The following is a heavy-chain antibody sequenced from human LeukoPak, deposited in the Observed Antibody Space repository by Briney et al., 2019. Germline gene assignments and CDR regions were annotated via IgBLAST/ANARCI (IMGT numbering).Heavy chain of an antibody. D-gene: IGHD2-2*01. V-gene: IGHV3-15*01. CDR3: TARYCRSTSCYGEYFQR. J-gene: IGHJ1*01. CDR1: GFTFSNAR. Sequence: GGSLRLSCAASGFTFSNARMSWVRQAPGKGLEWVARIKSKTDGGTTDYAAPVKGRFTISRDDSKNTLYLQMNSLKTEDTAVYYCTARYCRSTSCYGEYFQRWGQGTLVTVSS. CDR2: IKSKTDGGTT.